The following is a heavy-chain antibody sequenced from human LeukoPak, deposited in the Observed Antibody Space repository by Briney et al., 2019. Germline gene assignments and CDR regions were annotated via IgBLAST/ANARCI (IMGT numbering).Heavy chain of an antibody. CDR1: GFTFSSYW. J-gene: IGHJ4*02. Sequence: PGGSLRLSCAASGFTFSSYWMHWVRQAPGKGPVWVARTNRDGSSTAYADSVKGRFTISKDNAKNTLYQLMNSLRAEDTAVYYCARDSVEWYIFDYWGQGTLVTVSS. CDR2: TNRDGSST. V-gene: IGHV3-74*01. D-gene: IGHD3-3*01. CDR3: ARDSVEWYIFDY.